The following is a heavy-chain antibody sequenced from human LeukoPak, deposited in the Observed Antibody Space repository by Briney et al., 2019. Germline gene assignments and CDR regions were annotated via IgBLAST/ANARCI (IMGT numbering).Heavy chain of an antibody. V-gene: IGHV4-59*05. CDR1: GGSISSYY. J-gene: IGHJ3*02. CDR2: IYYSGST. Sequence: SETLSLTCTVSGGSISSYYWSWIRQPPGKGLEWIGSIYYSGSTYYNPSLKSRVTISVDTSKNQFSLKLSSVTAADTAVYYCARRMIVESTSAFDIWGQGTMVTVSS. D-gene: IGHD3-22*01. CDR3: ARRMIVESTSAFDI.